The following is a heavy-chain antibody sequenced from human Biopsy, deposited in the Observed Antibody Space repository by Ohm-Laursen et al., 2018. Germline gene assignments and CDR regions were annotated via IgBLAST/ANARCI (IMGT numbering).Heavy chain of an antibody. Sequence: SLRLSCTASGFTFEDYAMHWVRQVPGKGLEWVSGISWNSDDIGYADSVKGRFTISRDNARNALHLQMNSLRTEDTALYYCAKDLGLNYSDRLLFYYGMDVWGRGTTVTVSS. CDR1: GFTFEDYA. CDR2: ISWNSDDI. CDR3: AKDLGLNYSDRLLFYYGMDV. J-gene: IGHJ6*02. D-gene: IGHD4-17*01. V-gene: IGHV3-9*01.